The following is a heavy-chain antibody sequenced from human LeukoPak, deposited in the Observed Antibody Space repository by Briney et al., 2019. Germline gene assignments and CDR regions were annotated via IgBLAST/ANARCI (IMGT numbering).Heavy chain of an antibody. Sequence: PSETLSLTCTVSGVSISSYYWSWIRQPPGKGLEWIDYIYYSENTNYNSSLKSRVTISEDTSKNQFSLKLTSVTAADTAVYYCAGGNFYDSRGHPYHFHFWGQGTLVSVSS. CDR2: IYYSENT. D-gene: IGHD3-22*01. J-gene: IGHJ4*02. CDR1: GVSISSYY. CDR3: AGGNFYDSRGHPYHFHF. V-gene: IGHV4-59*01.